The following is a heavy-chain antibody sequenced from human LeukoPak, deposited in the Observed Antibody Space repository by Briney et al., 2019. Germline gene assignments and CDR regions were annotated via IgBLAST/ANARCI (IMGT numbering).Heavy chain of an antibody. CDR3: AKDSGYSYGYGGD. D-gene: IGHD5-18*01. V-gene: IGHV3-23*01. CDR1: GFTFSSYA. Sequence: GGSLRLSCAASGFTFSSYAMSWVRQAPGKGLEWVSAISGSGGSTYYADSVKGRFTISRDNSKDTLYLQMNSLRAEDTAVYYCAKDSGYSYGYGGDWGQGTLVTVSS. CDR2: ISGSGGST. J-gene: IGHJ4*02.